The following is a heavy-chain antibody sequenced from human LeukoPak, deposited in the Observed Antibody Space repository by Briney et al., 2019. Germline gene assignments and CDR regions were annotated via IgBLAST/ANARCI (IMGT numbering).Heavy chain of an antibody. J-gene: IGHJ5*02. V-gene: IGHV1-8*01. D-gene: IGHD6-19*01. CDR1: GYTFTSYD. CDR3: ARGGRRGWYPNWFRP. Sequence: ASVKVSYKASGYTFTSYDINWVRQAPGQGLEWMGWMNPNSGNTGYAQKFQGRVTMTRNTSISTAYMELSSLRSEDTAVYYCARGGRRGWYPNWFRPRGQGTLGHGLL. CDR2: MNPNSGNT.